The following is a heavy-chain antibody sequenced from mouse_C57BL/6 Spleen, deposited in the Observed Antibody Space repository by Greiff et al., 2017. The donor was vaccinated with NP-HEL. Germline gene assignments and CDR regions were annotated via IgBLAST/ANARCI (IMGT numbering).Heavy chain of an antibody. CDR3: ARESNYGSSFFDY. CDR1: GFTFSSYA. CDR2: ISDGGSYT. V-gene: IGHV5-4*01. D-gene: IGHD1-1*01. Sequence: EVMLVESGGGLVKPGGSLKLSCAASGFTFSSYAMSWVRQTPEKRLEWVATISDGGSYTYYPDNVKGRFTISRDNAKNNLYLQMSHLKSEDTAMYYCARESNYGSSFFDYWGQGTTLTVSS. J-gene: IGHJ2*01.